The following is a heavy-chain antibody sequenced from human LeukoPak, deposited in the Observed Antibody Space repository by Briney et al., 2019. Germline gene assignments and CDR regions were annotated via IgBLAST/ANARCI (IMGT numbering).Heavy chain of an antibody. CDR1: GGSISSSSYY. CDR2: IYYSGST. CDR3: ARHRVLYDILTGYYPYYFDY. V-gene: IGHV4-39*01. D-gene: IGHD3-9*01. Sequence: PSETLSLTCTVSGGSISSSSYYWGWIRQPPGKGLEWIGSIYYSGSTYYNPSLKSRVTISVDTSKNQFSLKLSSVTAADTAVYYCARHRVLYDILTGYYPYYFDYWGQGTLVTVSS. J-gene: IGHJ4*02.